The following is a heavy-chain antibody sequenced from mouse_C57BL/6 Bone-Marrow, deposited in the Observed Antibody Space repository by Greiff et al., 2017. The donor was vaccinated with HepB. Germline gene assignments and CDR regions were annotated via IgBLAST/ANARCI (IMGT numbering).Heavy chain of an antibody. Sequence: EVKLMESGGDLVKPGGSLKLSCAASGFTFSSYGMSWVRQTPDKRLEWVATISSGGSYTYYPDSVKGRFTISRDNAKNTLYLQMSSLKSEDTAMYYCARHGVDAMDYWGQGTSVTVSS. D-gene: IGHD1-1*01. V-gene: IGHV5-6*01. CDR1: GFTFSSYG. J-gene: IGHJ4*01. CDR3: ARHGVDAMDY. CDR2: ISSGGSYT.